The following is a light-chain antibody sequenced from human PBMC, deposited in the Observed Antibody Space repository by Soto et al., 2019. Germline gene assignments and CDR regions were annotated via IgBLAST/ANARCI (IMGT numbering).Light chain of an antibody. V-gene: IGLV2-8*01. CDR1: SSDIGAYNF. CDR2: DVS. CDR3: SSYTGSVII. Sequence: QSALTQSPSASGSPGQSVTISCTGTSSDIGAYNFVSWYQQHPGKAPKLMIYDVSERPSGVPDRFSGSKSGNTASLTVSGLQAEDEAEYYCSSYTGSVIIFGGGTKLTVL. J-gene: IGLJ2*01.